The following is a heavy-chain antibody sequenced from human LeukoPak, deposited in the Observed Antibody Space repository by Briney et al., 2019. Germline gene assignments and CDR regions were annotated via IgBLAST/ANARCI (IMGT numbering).Heavy chain of an antibody. J-gene: IGHJ5*02. CDR1: GGSISSYY. Sequence: PSETLSLTCTVSGGSISSYYWSWIRQPAGKGLEWIGRIYTSGSTNYNPSLKGRVTMSVDTSKNQFSLKLSSVTAADTAVYYCAREAASIAAAGITFRGFDPWGQGTLVTVSS. V-gene: IGHV4-4*07. D-gene: IGHD6-13*01. CDR3: AREAASIAAAGITFRGFDP. CDR2: IYTSGST.